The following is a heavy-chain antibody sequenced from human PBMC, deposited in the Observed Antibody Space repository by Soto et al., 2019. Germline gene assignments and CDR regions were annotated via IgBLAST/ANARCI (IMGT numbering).Heavy chain of an antibody. V-gene: IGHV4-4*07. J-gene: IGHJ4*02. CDR3: VRGLGGHDQVFEY. CDR1: GDSVRENY. CDR2: IDSSGTT. D-gene: IGHD3-16*01. Sequence: QVQLQESGPGLVKPSETLSLNCTVSGDSVRENYWIWIRQPAGKGLEWIGRIDSSGTTNYSPSLKSRVTMSIDTSKNQFSLKVTSVTAADTAVYYRVRGLGGHDQVFEYWGQGTLVTVSS.